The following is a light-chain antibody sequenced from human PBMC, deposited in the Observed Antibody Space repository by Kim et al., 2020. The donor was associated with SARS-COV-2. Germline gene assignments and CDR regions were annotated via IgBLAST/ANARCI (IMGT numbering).Light chain of an antibody. J-gene: IGKJ4*01. CDR3: QQRSNWPPLT. V-gene: IGKV3-11*01. CDR2: DAS. CDR1: QSVSSY. Sequence: EIVLTQSPATLSLSPGERATLSCRASQSVSSYLAWYQQKPGQAPRLLIYDASNRATGIPARFSGSGSGTDFTLTISSLEPEDFAVYYCQQRSNWPPLTVGGGTKVDLK.